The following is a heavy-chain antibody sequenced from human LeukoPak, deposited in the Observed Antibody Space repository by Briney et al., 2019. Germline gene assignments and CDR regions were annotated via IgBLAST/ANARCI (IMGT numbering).Heavy chain of an antibody. V-gene: IGHV3-43*02. CDR2: ITGDGGAT. CDR1: GFTFGDYD. CDR3: AKGHFGAGHY. D-gene: IGHD3-3*01. Sequence: PGGSLRLTCAASGFTFGDYDVHWFRQPPGRGLQWVSLITGDGGATSYAGSVEGRFTISRDNSKNSLYLHMNSLTTEDTALYYCAKGHFGAGHYWGQGTLVTVSS. J-gene: IGHJ4*02.